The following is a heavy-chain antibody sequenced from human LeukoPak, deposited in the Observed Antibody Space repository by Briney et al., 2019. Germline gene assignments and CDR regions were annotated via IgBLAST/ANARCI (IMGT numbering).Heavy chain of an antibody. Sequence: RSLRLSFAPFAFTVSNAGISCGRQAPGKWLELGVRIKMRTDGGTTEYTAPVKDRFTISRDDSKNTLYLQMNSLKTEDTAVYYCTTDLMSPPGIAVAGTEVDYWGQGTLVTVSA. D-gene: IGHD6-19*01. V-gene: IGHV3-15*01. CDR3: TTDLMSPPGIAVAGTEVDY. CDR1: AFTVSNAG. CDR2: IKMRTDGGTT. J-gene: IGHJ4*02.